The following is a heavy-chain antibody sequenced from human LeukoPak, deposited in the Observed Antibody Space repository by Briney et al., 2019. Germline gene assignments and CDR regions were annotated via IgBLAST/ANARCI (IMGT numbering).Heavy chain of an antibody. J-gene: IGHJ4*02. CDR1: GFIFSRYW. CDR3: AKGYTDFDF. D-gene: IGHD3-16*02. Sequence: GGSLRLSCAASGFIFSRYWMSWVRQAPGKGLEWVANIKEDGSEKYSVDSVKGRFTISRDNAKNSLYLQMNSLRVEDTAVYYCAKGYTDFDFWGQGTLVTVSS. CDR2: IKEDGSEK. V-gene: IGHV3-7*01.